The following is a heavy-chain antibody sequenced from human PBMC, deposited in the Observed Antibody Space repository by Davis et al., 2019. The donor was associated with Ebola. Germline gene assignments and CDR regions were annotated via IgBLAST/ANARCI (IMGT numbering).Heavy chain of an antibody. Sequence: ASVKVSCKASGYTFTSYDINWVRQATGQGLEWMGWMNPNSGNTGYAQKFQGRVTITADESTSTAYMELSSLRSEDTAVYYCASHIWFGELPSDYWGQGTLVTVSS. CDR2: MNPNSGNT. CDR1: GYTFTSYD. J-gene: IGHJ4*02. CDR3: ASHIWFGELPSDY. D-gene: IGHD3-10*01. V-gene: IGHV1-8*01.